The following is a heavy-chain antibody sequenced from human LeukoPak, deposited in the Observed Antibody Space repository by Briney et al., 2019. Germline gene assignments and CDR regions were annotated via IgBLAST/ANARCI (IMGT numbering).Heavy chain of an antibody. V-gene: IGHV4-59*01. Sequence: PSETLSLTCTVSGGSISSYYWSWIRQPPGKGLEWIGYIYYSGSTNYNPSLKSRVTISVDTSKNQFSLKLSSVTAADTAVYYCARWGYYDSSGYLDYWGQGTLVPVSS. CDR1: GGSISSYY. J-gene: IGHJ4*02. D-gene: IGHD3-22*01. CDR2: IYYSGST. CDR3: ARWGYYDSSGYLDY.